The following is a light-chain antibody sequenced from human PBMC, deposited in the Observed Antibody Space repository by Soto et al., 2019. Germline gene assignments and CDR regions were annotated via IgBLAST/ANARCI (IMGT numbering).Light chain of an antibody. J-gene: IGLJ2*01. V-gene: IGLV2-14*01. CDR2: DVS. Sequence: QSALTQPAAVSGSPGQSITISCTGTRSDIGGSSYVSWYQHHPGTAPRLVIYDVSSRPSGVSTRFSGSRSGNTASLTISGLQAEDEAHYYCTSYARSDSLLFGGGTKLTVL. CDR3: TSYARSDSLL. CDR1: RSDIGGSSY.